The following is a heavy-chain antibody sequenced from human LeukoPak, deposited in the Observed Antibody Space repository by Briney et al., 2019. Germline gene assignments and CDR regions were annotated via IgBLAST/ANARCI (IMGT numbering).Heavy chain of an antibody. J-gene: IGHJ4*02. D-gene: IGHD2-21*02. CDR3: ATDSGTARQPFDF. CDR1: GYSFTSYW. Sequence: GESLKISCKGSGYSFTSYWIGWVRQMPGKGLEWMGIIYPSDSDTRYSPTFQGQVTISADKSISTAYLQWSSLKASDTAMYYCATDSGTARQPFDFWGQGTLVTVSS. CDR2: IYPSDSDT. V-gene: IGHV5-51*01.